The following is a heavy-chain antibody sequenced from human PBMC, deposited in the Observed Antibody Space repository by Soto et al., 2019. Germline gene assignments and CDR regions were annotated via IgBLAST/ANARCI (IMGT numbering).Heavy chain of an antibody. CDR2: INPGGGAA. Sequence: QVRLVQSGAEVKKPGATVKISCETSGYTFTKFHLHWVRQAHGQGLEWVGRINPGGGAANYAQPFQGRVSVTTDTSTSTVYMQLSNLRSEDTAVYYCATEGDPRLYAATVFDYWGQGTLLSVSS. J-gene: IGHJ4*02. V-gene: IGHV1-46*01. D-gene: IGHD2-21*01. CDR1: GYTFTKFH. CDR3: ATEGDPRLYAATVFDY.